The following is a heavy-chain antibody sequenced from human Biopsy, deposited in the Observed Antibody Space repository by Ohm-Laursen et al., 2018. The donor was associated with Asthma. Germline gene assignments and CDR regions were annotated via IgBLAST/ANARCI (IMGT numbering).Heavy chain of an antibody. CDR3: AREGVAGTHIED. CDR2: ISYDGSSI. Sequence: SLRLSCAASGFKFDEYTMHWVRQAPGKGLEWVAVISYDGSSICYADSVKGRFTISRDNSKNTLSLQMNSLTAEDTAVYYCAREGVAGTHIEDWGQGTLVTVSS. D-gene: IGHD6-19*01. J-gene: IGHJ1*01. CDR1: GFKFDEYT. V-gene: IGHV3-30-3*01.